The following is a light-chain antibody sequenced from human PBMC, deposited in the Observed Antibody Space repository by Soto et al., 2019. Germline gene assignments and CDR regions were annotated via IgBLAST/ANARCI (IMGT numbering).Light chain of an antibody. CDR3: QSSDNSPDTYYV. Sequence: QSVLTQPPSVSGAPGQTITISCSGTSSNIGAGYAVHWYQHLPGTAPKLLIFDNTDRPSGVPDRFSGSRSGASASLAIAGLQADDEGDYYCQSSDNSPDTYYVFGSGTKVTV. V-gene: IGLV1-40*01. CDR2: DNT. J-gene: IGLJ1*01. CDR1: SSNIGAGYA.